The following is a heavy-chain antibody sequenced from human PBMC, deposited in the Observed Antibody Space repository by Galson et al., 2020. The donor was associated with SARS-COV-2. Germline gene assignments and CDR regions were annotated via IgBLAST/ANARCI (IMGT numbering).Heavy chain of an antibody. CDR2: IYPGDSDT. D-gene: IGHD6-13*01. CDR3: ARRRGSSSWFFVDGMDV. J-gene: IGHJ6*02. CDR1: GYSFTSYW. V-gene: IGHV5-51*01. Sequence: GESLKISCKGSGYSFTSYWIGWVRQMPGKGLEWMGIIYPGDSDTRYSPSFQGQVTISADKSISTAYLQWSSLKASDTAMYYCARRRGSSSWFFVDGMDVWGQGTTVTVSS.